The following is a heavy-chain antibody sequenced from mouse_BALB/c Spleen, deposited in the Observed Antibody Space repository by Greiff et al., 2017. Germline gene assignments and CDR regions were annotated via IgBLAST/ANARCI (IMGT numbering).Heavy chain of an antibody. Sequence: QVQLQQSGPDLVEPSQRLSITCTVSGFSFTSYGVHWVRQPPGQGLEWMVVIWSDGSTNYNSALKSRLSISEDNSKSQVFLKMNSLQTDDTAMYCGAMHDGSSPLDYWGQGTLVTVSA. D-gene: IGHD1-1*01. CDR1: GFSFTSYG. CDR3: AMHDGSSPLDY. CDR2: IWSDGST. J-gene: IGHJ3*01. V-gene: IGHV2-6-2*01.